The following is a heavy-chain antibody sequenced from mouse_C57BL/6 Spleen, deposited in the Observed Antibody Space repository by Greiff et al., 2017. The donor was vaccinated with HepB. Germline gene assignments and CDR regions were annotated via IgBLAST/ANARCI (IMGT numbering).Heavy chain of an antibody. D-gene: IGHD2-4*01. CDR3: ARGDYDYDGTVDY. CDR1: GYTFTDHT. Sequence: VQLQQSDAELVKPGASVKISCKVSGYTFTDHTIHWMKQRPEQGLEWIGYIYPRDGSTKYNEKFKGKATLTADKSSSTAYMQLNSLTSEDSAVYFGARGDYDYDGTVDYWGQGTTLTVSS. V-gene: IGHV1-78*01. CDR2: IYPRDGST. J-gene: IGHJ2*01.